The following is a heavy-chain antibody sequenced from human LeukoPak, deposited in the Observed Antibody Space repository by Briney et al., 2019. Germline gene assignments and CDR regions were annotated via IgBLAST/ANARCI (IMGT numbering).Heavy chain of an antibody. J-gene: IGHJ6*03. CDR3: AKFGGCSSTSCYAGDYYYYYMDV. Sequence: PGGSLRLSCEASGFTFSDYGMHWVRQAPGKGLEWVAVISYGGNTKYYGDSVKGRFTISRDNSKNTLYLQMNSLRAEDTAVYYCAKFGGCSSTSCYAGDYYYYYMDVWGKGTTVTVSS. CDR1: GFTFSDYG. D-gene: IGHD2-2*01. V-gene: IGHV3-30*18. CDR2: ISYGGNTK.